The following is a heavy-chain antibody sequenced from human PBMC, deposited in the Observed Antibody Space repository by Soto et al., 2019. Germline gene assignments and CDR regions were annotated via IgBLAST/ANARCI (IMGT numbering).Heavy chain of an antibody. CDR1: DGSFSGYY. CDR2: INHSGST. CDR3: ARDPSIAAAGTRFYYYMDV. Sequence: QVQLQQWGAGLLKPSETLSLTCAVYDGSFSGYYWSWIRQPPGKGLEWIGDINHSGSTNYNPSLKSRVIISVDTSNNQFSLRLSAVTAADTAVYYCARDPSIAAAGTRFYYYMDVWGKGTTVTVSS. J-gene: IGHJ6*03. V-gene: IGHV4-34*01. D-gene: IGHD6-13*01.